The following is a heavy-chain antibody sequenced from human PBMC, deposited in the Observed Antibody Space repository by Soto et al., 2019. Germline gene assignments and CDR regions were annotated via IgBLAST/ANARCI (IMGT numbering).Heavy chain of an antibody. J-gene: IGHJ4*02. CDR3: ARDDGDY. Sequence: WGSLRLSCAASGVTLTSHWMKWVRQCPGKGREWVASIKENGREMYYVDSVRCRFTISRDIAKNSLYLQMSSLRAEDTAMYYCARDDGDYVGQGTLVTVSS. CDR2: IKENGREM. CDR1: GVTLTSHW. V-gene: IGHV3-7*03.